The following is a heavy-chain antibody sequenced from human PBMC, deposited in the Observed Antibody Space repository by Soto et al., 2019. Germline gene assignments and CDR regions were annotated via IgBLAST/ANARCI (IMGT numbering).Heavy chain of an antibody. Sequence: QVQLQQWGAGLLKPSETLSLTCAVYGGSFSGYYWSWIRQPPGKGLEWIGEINHSGSTNYNPSLKSRVTISVDTSKNQFSLKLSSVTAADTAVYYCSRGHRDIVLMVYATSRRSFDYWGQGTLVTVSS. CDR3: SRGHRDIVLMVYATSRRSFDY. V-gene: IGHV4-34*01. CDR1: GGSFSGYY. J-gene: IGHJ4*02. D-gene: IGHD2-8*01. CDR2: INHSGST.